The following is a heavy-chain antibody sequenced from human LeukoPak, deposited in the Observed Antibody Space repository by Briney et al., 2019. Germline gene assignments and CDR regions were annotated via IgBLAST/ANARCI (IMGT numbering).Heavy chain of an antibody. D-gene: IGHD3-10*01. CDR2: IKSKTDGGTT. V-gene: IGHV3-15*01. J-gene: IGHJ4*02. CDR3: TTASTLWFGELLFY. CDR1: GFTFSSYS. Sequence: GGSLRLSCAASGFTFSSYSMNWVRQAPGKGLEWVGHIKSKTDGGTTDYAAPVKGRFTISREDSKNTLYLQMNSLKTEDTAVYYCTTASTLWFGELLFYWGQGTLVTVSS.